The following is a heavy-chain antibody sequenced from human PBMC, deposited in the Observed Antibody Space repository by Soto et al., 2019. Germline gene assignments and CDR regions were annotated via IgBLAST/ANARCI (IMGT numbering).Heavy chain of an antibody. CDR2: IWSDGSRK. CDR1: GFTFSNYG. D-gene: IGHD2-8*01. J-gene: IGHJ5*02. CDR3: VREDCFRDTNVP. Sequence: QVQLVESGGSVVQPGRSLRLSCAASGFTFSNYGMHWVRQAPDKGLEWVAVIWSDGSRKSYADSVKGRLTISRDDSKKTVYLEMSSLRVDDTAVYYCVREDCFRDTNVPWGQGTLVTVYS. V-gene: IGHV3-33*01.